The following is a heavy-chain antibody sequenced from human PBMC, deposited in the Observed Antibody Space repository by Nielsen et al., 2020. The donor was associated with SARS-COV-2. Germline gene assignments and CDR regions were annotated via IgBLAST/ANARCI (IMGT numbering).Heavy chain of an antibody. CDR3: ARLLDSRVYPTFDY. CDR2: ISASSLNI. J-gene: IGHJ4*02. CDR1: GFTFDTYA. V-gene: IGHV3-48*02. D-gene: IGHD3/OR15-3a*01. Sequence: GGSLRLSCAASGFTFDTYAMNWVRQAPGKGLEWVSYISASSLNIRYAASVEGRFTVSRDNAKNSLYLQLNNLRDEDTAVYYCARLLDSRVYPTFDYWGQGTLSPSPQ.